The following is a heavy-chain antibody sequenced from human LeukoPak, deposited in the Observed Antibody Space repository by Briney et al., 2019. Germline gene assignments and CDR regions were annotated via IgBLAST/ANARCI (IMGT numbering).Heavy chain of an antibody. CDR2: INHSRST. J-gene: IGHJ4*02. CDR3: ARSELLWFGGVNSGFDY. D-gene: IGHD3-10*01. Sequence: SETLSLTCAVYGGSFSGYYWSWIRQPPGKGLEWIGEINHSRSTNYNPSLKSRVTISVDTSKNQFPLKLSSVTAADTAVYYCARSELLWFGGVNSGFDYWGQGTLVTVSS. CDR1: GGSFSGYY. V-gene: IGHV4-34*01.